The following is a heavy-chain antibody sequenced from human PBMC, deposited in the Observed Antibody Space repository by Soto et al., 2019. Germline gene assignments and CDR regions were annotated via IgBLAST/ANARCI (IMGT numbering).Heavy chain of an antibody. CDR1: GFTFISYA. CDR3: ARYRATFDS. D-gene: IGHD1-26*01. Sequence: EVLLLQSGGGLGQPGGSLGLSCGASGFTFISYAMSWVRHVPGKGLEWISSISGSGANTWYAGSVQGRVIISRDNSKSTVSLPMSSLRVEDTAIYSFARYRATFDSWGQGTLVTVSS. J-gene: IGHJ4*02. CDR2: ISGSGANT. V-gene: IGHV3-23*01.